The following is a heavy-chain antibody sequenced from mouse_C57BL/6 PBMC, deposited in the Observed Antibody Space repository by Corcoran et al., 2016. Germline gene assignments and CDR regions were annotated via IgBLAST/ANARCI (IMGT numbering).Heavy chain of an antibody. CDR2: IYPGDGDT. Sequence: QVQLQQSGAELVKPGASVTITCTASGYAFRSYWMNWVKQRPGKGLEWIGQIYPGDGDTNYNGKFKGKATLTAAKSSSTAYMQLSSLTSEDSAVYFCARASNLLLPYWGQGTLVTVSA. CDR1: GYAFRSYW. J-gene: IGHJ3*01. CDR3: ARASNLLLPY. D-gene: IGHD1-1*01. V-gene: IGHV1-80*01.